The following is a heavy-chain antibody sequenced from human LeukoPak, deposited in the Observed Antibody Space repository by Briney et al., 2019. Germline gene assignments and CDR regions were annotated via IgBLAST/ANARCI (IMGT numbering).Heavy chain of an antibody. J-gene: IGHJ4*02. CDR1: GFTFSSYS. D-gene: IGHD3-22*01. V-gene: IGHV3-48*04. CDR2: ISSSSSTI. CDR3: AKVGSRAYYDSSGYFDY. Sequence: PGGSLRLSCAASGFTFSSYSMNWVRQAPGKGLEWVSYISSSSSTIYYADSVKGRFTISRDNAKKSLYLQMNSLRAEDTAVYYCAKVGSRAYYDSSGYFDYWGQGTLVTVSS.